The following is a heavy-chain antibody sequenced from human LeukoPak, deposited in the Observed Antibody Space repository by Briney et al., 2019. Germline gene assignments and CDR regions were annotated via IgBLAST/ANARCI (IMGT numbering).Heavy chain of an antibody. V-gene: IGHV4-59*08. CDR2: IYYSGST. CDR1: GGSISSYY. J-gene: IGHJ3*02. D-gene: IGHD3-3*01. Sequence: SETLSLTCTVSGGSISSYYWSWVRQPPGKGLEWIGYIYYSGSTNYNPSPKSRVTISVDTSKNQFSLKLSSVTAADTAVYYWARQWFWSSAFDIWGQGTMVTVSS. CDR3: ARQWFWSSAFDI.